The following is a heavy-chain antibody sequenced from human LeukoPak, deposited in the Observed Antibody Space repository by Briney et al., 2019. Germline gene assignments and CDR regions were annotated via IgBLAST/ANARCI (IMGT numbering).Heavy chain of an antibody. CDR2: IIPIFGTA. D-gene: IGHD6-13*01. Sequence: SVKVSCKASGGTFSSYAISWVRQAPGQGLEWMGRIIPIFGTANYAQKFQGRVTITTDESTSTAYMELSSLRSEDTAVYYCARDVGYSSSWYVWERFDYWGQGTLVTVSS. V-gene: IGHV1-69*05. CDR1: GGTFSSYA. J-gene: IGHJ4*02. CDR3: ARDVGYSSSWYVWERFDY.